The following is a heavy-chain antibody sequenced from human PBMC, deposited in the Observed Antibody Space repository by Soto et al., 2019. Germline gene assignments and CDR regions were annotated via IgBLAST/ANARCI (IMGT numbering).Heavy chain of an antibody. CDR2: TWYDGSNK. CDR1: GFTFSSYG. CDR3: ARDRTGTAPRHPNWFDP. Sequence: ESGGGVVQPGRSLRLSCAASGFTFSSYGMHWVRQAPGKGLEWVAVTWYDGSNKYYADSVKGRFTISRDNSKNTLYLQMNSLRAEDTAVYYCARDRTGTAPRHPNWFDPWGQGTLVTVSS. J-gene: IGHJ5*02. D-gene: IGHD1-1*01. V-gene: IGHV3-33*01.